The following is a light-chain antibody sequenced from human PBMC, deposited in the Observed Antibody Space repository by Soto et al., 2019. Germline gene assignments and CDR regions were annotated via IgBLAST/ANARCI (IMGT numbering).Light chain of an antibody. CDR1: SSDVGGYNY. J-gene: IGLJ1*01. Sequence: QSVLTQPASVSGSPGQSITISCTGTSSDVGGYNYVSWYQQYPGKAPKLMIYEVTHRPSGISYRFSGSKSGNTASLTISGLQGEDEADYYCSAYTVSRTYVFGTGTKVTVL. CDR2: EVT. V-gene: IGLV2-14*01. CDR3: SAYTVSRTYV.